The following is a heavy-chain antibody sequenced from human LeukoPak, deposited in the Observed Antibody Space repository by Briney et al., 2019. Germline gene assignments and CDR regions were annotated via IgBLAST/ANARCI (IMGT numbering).Heavy chain of an antibody. CDR3: ARRPLIAAAATRYFDY. Sequence: SETLSLTCAVYGGSFSGYYWSWIRQPPGKGLEWIGEINHSGSTNYNPSLKSRVTISVDTSKNQFSLKLSSVTAADTAVYYCARRPLIAAAATRYFDYWGQGTLVTASS. CDR2: INHSGST. J-gene: IGHJ4*02. CDR1: GGSFSGYY. D-gene: IGHD6-13*01. V-gene: IGHV4-34*01.